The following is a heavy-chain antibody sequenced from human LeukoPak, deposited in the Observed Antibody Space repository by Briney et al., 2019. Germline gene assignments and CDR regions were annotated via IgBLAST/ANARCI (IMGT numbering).Heavy chain of an antibody. CDR2: ISYDGSNK. V-gene: IGHV3-30*18. CDR1: GFTFSSYW. Sequence: GGSLRLSCAASGFTFSSYWMNWARQAPGKGLEWVALISYDGSNKFYADSVKGRFTISRDNSKNTLYLQMNSLRAEDTAVYYCAKSWGLATVRSDGYFDYWGQGTLVTVSS. D-gene: IGHD5-24*01. CDR3: AKSWGLATVRSDGYFDY. J-gene: IGHJ4*02.